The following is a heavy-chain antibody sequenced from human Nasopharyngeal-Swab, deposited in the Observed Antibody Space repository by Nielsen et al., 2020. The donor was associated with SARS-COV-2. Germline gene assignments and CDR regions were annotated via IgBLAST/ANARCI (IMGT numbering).Heavy chain of an antibody. CDR1: GGSITSGGYY. CDR3: ARVRDNGGADV. V-gene: IGHV4-31*03. J-gene: IGHJ6*04. CDR2: IYYSGST. Sequence: LRLSCTVSGGSITSGGYYWSWIRQHPGKGLEWIGFIYYSGSTSYNPSLKSRITISVDTSTNQFSLKLSSVTAADTAVYYCARVRDNGGADVWGKGTMVTVSS. D-gene: IGHD1-14*01.